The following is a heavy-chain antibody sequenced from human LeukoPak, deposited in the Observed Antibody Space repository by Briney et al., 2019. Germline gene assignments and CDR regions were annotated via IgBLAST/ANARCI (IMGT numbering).Heavy chain of an antibody. V-gene: IGHV4-4*07. D-gene: IGHD3-22*01. J-gene: IGHJ4*02. CDR3: ARGRSLFTREYYYDSSGYPRLFDY. CDR1: DGSISSYY. Sequence: KTSETLSLTCTVSDGSISSYYWSWIRQPAGKGLEWIGRIYTSGSTNYNPSLKSRVTMSVDTSKNQFSLKLSSVTAADTAVYYCARGRSLFTREYYYDSSGYPRLFDYWGQGTLVTVSS. CDR2: IYTSGST.